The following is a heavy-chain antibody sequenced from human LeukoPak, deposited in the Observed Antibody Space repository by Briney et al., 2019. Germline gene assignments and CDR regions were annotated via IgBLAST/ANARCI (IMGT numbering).Heavy chain of an antibody. CDR1: GGSFSGYY. V-gene: IGHV4-34*01. D-gene: IGHD2-15*01. Sequence: PSETLSLTCAVYGGSFSGYYWSWIRQPPGKGLEWIGEINHSGSTNYNPSLKSRVTISVDTSKNQFSLKLSSVTAADTAVYYCARDSGYCSGGSCYNDAFDIWGQGTMVTVSS. J-gene: IGHJ3*02. CDR2: INHSGST. CDR3: ARDSGYCSGGSCYNDAFDI.